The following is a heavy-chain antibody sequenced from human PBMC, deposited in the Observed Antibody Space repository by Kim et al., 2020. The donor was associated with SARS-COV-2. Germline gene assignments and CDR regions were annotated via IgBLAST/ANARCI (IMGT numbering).Heavy chain of an antibody. V-gene: IGHV3-30-3*01. Sequence: SNKYSAGSVKGRFTISRDNSKNTLYLQMNSRRAEDTAVYYCARDWGSGWGEWGQGTLVTVSS. J-gene: IGHJ4*02. CDR2: SNK. CDR3: ARDWGSGWGE. D-gene: IGHD6-19*01.